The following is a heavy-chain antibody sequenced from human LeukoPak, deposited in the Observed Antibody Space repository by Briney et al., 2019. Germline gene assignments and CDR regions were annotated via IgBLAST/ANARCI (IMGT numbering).Heavy chain of an antibody. CDR2: INPSGGST. J-gene: IGHJ4*02. Sequence: ASVKVSCKASGYTFTSYYMHWVRQAPGRGLEWMGIINPSGGSTSYAQKFQGRVTMTRDTSTSTVYMELSSLRSEDTAVYYCARDRVGGYYGGEADYWGQGTLVTVSS. CDR3: ARDRVGGYYGGEADY. D-gene: IGHD3-22*01. CDR1: GYTFTSYY. V-gene: IGHV1-46*01.